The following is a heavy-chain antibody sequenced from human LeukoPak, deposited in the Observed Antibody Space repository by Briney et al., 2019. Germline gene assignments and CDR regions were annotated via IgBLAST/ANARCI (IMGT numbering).Heavy chain of an antibody. CDR2: ISAYNGNT. CDR3: AREEYSSGWYYY. V-gene: IGHV1-18*01. Sequence: ASVKVSCKASGYTFTSYGISWVRQAPGQGLEWVGWISAYNGNTNYAQKIQGRVTMTTDTSTSTAYMELRSLRSDDTAVYYCAREEYSSGWYYYWGQGTLVTVSS. CDR1: GYTFTSYG. D-gene: IGHD6-19*01. J-gene: IGHJ4*02.